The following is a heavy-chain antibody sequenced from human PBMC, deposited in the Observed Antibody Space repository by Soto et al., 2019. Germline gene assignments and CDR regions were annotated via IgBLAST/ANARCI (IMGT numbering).Heavy chain of an antibody. J-gene: IGHJ4*02. V-gene: IGHV3-7*01. CDR1: GFTFNSYW. CDR2: MKEDGSEI. CDR3: ARGYSGEDY. Sequence: GGSLRLSCAASGFTFNSYWMSWVRQAQGKGLEWVVSMKEDGSEIYYVDSVKGRFTISRDNANNSLYLQMDSLRAEDTAVYYCARGYSGEDYWGQGTLVTVSS. D-gene: IGHD6-25*01.